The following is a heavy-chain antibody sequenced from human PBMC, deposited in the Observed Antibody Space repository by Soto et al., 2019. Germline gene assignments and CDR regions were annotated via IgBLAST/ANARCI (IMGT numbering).Heavy chain of an antibody. CDR2: IWYDAVGK. J-gene: IGHJ4*02. CDR1: GFTFKNFA. V-gene: IGHV3-33*01. CDR3: ARAWNAGIFDY. Sequence: QVQLVESGGGVVQPGMSLRLSCAASGFTFKNFAMHWVRQAPGKGLEWVAMIWYDAVGKYYADSVKGRFTISRDHSKDTMYLQMDSLTDEDTAEYYCARAWNAGIFDYWGQGTLVTVSS. D-gene: IGHD1-1*01.